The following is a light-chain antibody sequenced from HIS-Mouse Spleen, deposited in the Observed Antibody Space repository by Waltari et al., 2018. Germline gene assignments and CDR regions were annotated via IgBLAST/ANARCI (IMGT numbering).Light chain of an antibody. V-gene: IGKV1-5*03. J-gene: IGKJ2*01. CDR3: QQYNSYSPKYT. Sequence: DIQMTQSPSTLSAALGDRVTIPFRASQSISSWLAWYQQKPGKAPKLLIYKASSLESGVPSRFSGSGSGTEFTLTISSLQPDDFATYYCQQYNSYSPKYTFGQGTKLEIK. CDR2: KAS. CDR1: QSISSW.